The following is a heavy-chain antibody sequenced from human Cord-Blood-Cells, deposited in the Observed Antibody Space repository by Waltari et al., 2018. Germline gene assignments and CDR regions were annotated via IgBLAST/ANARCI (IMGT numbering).Heavy chain of an antibody. V-gene: IGHV4-34*01. CDR3: ARGGGNAASSVIDP. CDR1: GGSFSGYY. J-gene: IGHJ5*02. Sequence: QVQLQQWGAGLLKPSETLSLTCAVYGGSFSGYYWSWIRQPPGKGLEWIGEINHSGSTNYHPALKSRVTISVDTSKNQFSLKLSSVTAADTAVYYCARGGGNAASSVIDPWGQGTLVTVSS. CDR2: INHSGST. D-gene: IGHD2-15*01.